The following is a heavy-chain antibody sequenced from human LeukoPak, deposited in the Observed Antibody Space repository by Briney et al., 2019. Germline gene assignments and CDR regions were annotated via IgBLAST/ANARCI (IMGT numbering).Heavy chain of an antibody. CDR3: ARVIVVVVAAMRNSNWFDP. CDR1: GGSISSGSYY. CDR2: IYTSGST. Sequence: KSSETLSLTCTVSGGSISSGSYYWSWIRQPAGKGLEWIGRIYTSGSTNYNPSLKSRVTISVDTSKNQFSLKLSSVTAADTAVYYCARVIVVVVAAMRNSNWFDPWGQGTLVTVSS. J-gene: IGHJ5*02. D-gene: IGHD2-15*01. V-gene: IGHV4-61*02.